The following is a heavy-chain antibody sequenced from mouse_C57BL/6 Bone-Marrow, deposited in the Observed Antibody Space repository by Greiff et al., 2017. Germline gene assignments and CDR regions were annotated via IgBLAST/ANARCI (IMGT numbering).Heavy chain of an antibody. CDR2: VDPENGDT. J-gene: IGHJ4*01. V-gene: IGHV14-4*01. CDR1: GFNIKDDY. Sequence: EVQLQQSGAELVRPGASVKLSCTASGFNIKDDYMHWVKQRPEQGLEWIGWVDPENGDTEYASKFQGKATITADTSSNTAYLQLSSLTSEDTAVYYCTTHAMDYWGQGTSVTVSS. CDR3: TTHAMDY.